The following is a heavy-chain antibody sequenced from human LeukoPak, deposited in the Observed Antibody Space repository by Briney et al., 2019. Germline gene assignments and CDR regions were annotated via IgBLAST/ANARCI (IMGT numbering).Heavy chain of an antibody. D-gene: IGHD1-1*01. V-gene: IGHV4-39*07. CDR1: GGSVSSSRYY. CDR2: MYYSGST. CDR3: ARVKIWNRGHYYMDV. J-gene: IGHJ6*03. Sequence: SETLSLTCTVSGGSVSSSRYYWGWIRQPPGKGLEWIGSMYYSGSTYYNPSPKSRVSISVDMSKNQFSLKLSSVTAADTAVYYCARVKIWNRGHYYMDVWGKGTTVTVSS.